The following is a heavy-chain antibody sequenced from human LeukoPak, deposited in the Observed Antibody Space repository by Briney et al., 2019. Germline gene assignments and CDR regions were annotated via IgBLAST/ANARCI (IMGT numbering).Heavy chain of an antibody. D-gene: IGHD2-15*01. CDR3: ASSQPKKGGWYFDY. J-gene: IGHJ4*02. Sequence: SETLSLTCTVSGGSISSSSYYWGWIRQPPGKGLEWIGSIYYSGSTYYNPSLKSRVTISVDTCKNQFSLKLSSVTAADTAVYYCASSQPKKGGWYFDYWGQGTLVTVSS. V-gene: IGHV4-39*07. CDR2: IYYSGST. CDR1: GGSISSSSYY.